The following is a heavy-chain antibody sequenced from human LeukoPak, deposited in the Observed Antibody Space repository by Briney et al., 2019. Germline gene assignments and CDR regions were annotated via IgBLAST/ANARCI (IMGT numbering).Heavy chain of an antibody. CDR3: ARADLGPFDY. D-gene: IGHD1-26*01. Sequence: GGSLRLSCAASGFTFSSHAMSWARQAPGKGLEWVSTISGSGGSTYYADSVKGRFTISRDNSKNTLYLQMNSLRVEDTAVYYCARADLGPFDYWGQGTLVTVSS. CDR2: ISGSGGST. V-gene: IGHV3-23*01. J-gene: IGHJ4*02. CDR1: GFTFSSHA.